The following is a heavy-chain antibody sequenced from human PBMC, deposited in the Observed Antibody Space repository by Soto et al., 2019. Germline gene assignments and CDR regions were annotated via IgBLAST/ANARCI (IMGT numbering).Heavy chain of an antibody. V-gene: IGHV3-48*02. J-gene: IGHJ6*02. CDR2: ITSNSSTI. CDR3: ARGRGITIFGVVNYYYGMDV. CDR1: GFNFSSYG. Sequence: AGGSLRLPCAASGFNFSSYGMHWVRQAPGKGLEWVSYITSNSSTIYYADSVKGRFTISRDNAKNSLYLQMNSLRDEDTAVYYCARGRGITIFGVVNYYYGMDVWGQGTTVTVSS. D-gene: IGHD3-3*01.